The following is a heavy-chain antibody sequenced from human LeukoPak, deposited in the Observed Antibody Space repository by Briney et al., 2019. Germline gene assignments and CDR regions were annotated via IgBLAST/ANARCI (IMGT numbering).Heavy chain of an antibody. J-gene: IGHJ6*02. CDR2: ISSSSSYI. Sequence: PGGSLRLSCAASGFTFSSYAMSWVRQAPGKGLEWVSSISSSSSYIYYADSVKGRFTISRDNAKNSLYLQMNSLRAEDTAVYYCARVGHMVRGVKGMDVWGQGTTVTVSS. D-gene: IGHD3-10*01. CDR1: GFTFSSYA. CDR3: ARVGHMVRGVKGMDV. V-gene: IGHV3-21*01.